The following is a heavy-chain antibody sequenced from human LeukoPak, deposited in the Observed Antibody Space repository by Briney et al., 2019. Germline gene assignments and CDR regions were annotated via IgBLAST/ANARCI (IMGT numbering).Heavy chain of an antibody. CDR3: ARHGRYFDWSSEYYFDY. D-gene: IGHD3-9*01. CDR1: GGSISSYY. CDR2: AYYSGST. V-gene: IGHV4-59*08. J-gene: IGHJ4*02. Sequence: SETLSLTCTVSGGSISSYYWSWIRQPPGKGLEWIWYAYYSGSTNYNPSLKSRVTISVDTSKNQFSLTLSSVTAADTAVYYCARHGRYFDWSSEYYFDYWGQGTLVTVSS.